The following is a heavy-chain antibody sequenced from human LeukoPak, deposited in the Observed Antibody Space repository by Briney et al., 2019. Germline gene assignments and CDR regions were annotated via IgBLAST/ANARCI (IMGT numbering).Heavy chain of an antibody. V-gene: IGHV4-59*12. D-gene: IGHD6-19*01. Sequence: SETLSLTCTVSGGSISYYYWSWIRQPPGKGLEWIGYIYYSGSTNYSPSLRSRVTISVDKSKNQFSLKLSSVTAADTAVYYCARVRYSSGPDYWGQGTLVTVSS. CDR3: ARVRYSSGPDY. J-gene: IGHJ4*02. CDR2: IYYSGST. CDR1: GGSISYYY.